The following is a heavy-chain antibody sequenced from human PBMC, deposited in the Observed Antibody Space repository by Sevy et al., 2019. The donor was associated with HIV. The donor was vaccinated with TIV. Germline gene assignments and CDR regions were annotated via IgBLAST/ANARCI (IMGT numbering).Heavy chain of an antibody. D-gene: IGHD2-2*01. V-gene: IGHV3-21*01. CDR1: GFTFSKYP. J-gene: IGHJ4*02. CDR3: ARDGGCSSTACLLYFDY. Sequence: GGSLRLSCVVSGFTFSKYPMNWVRQAPGKGLEWVSSISSSSNYIYYGDSVKGRFTISRDNAKNSLYLQMNSLRADDTAVYYCARDGGCSSTACLLYFDYLGQGTLVTVSS. CDR2: ISSSSNYI.